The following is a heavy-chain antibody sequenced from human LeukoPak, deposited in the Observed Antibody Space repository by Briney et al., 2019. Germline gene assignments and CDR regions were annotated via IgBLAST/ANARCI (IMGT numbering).Heavy chain of an antibody. D-gene: IGHD3-22*01. J-gene: IGHJ4*02. CDR2: ISHSGST. V-gene: IGHV4-34*01. Sequence: SETLSLTCAVYGGSFSGYYWSWIHQPPGKGLEWIGEISHSGSTNYNPSLKSRVTISVDTSKNQFSLKLSSVTAADTAVYYCARAYYYDSSGYYYDYWGQGTLVTVSS. CDR1: GGSFSGYY. CDR3: ARAYYYDSSGYYYDY.